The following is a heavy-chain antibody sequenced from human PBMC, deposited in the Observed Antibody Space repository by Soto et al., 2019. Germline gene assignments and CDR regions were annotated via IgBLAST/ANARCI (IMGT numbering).Heavy chain of an antibody. V-gene: IGHV1-3*05. CDR1: GYTFTSYR. CDR3: ARDIVSDV. D-gene: IGHD2-15*01. Sequence: QVQLVQSGAEEKKPGASVKVSCKASGYTFTSYRMHWARQAPGQSLEWMGWTNAGNGNTKYSQKFQGRVTITRDTSASTAYMELRSLRSEDTAVYYCARDIVSDVWGQGTTVTVSS. CDR2: TNAGNGNT. J-gene: IGHJ6*02.